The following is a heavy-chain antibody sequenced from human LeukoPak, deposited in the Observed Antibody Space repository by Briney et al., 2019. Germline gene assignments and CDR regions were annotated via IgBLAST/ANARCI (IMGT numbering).Heavy chain of an antibody. CDR1: GFTFSNYG. CDR3: AKVGYGDYSGFDY. V-gene: IGHV3-30*02. D-gene: IGHD4-17*01. J-gene: IGHJ4*02. CDR2: IRYDGSNK. Sequence: GGSLRLSCAASGFTFSNYGMHWVRQAPGKGLEWVAFIRYDGSNKYYADSVKGRFTIPRDNSKNTLYLQMDSLRAEDTAVYYCAKVGYGDYSGFDYWGQGTLVTVSS.